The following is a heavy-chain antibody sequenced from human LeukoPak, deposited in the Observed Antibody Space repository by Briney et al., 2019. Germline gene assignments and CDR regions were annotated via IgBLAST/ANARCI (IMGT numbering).Heavy chain of an antibody. Sequence: PGGSLRLSCAASGFTVSSNYMSWVRQAPGKGLEWVSVIYSGGSTYYADSVKGRFTISRDNSKNMLFLQMNSLRVEDTAVYYCARGGYYYDSGGYDYWGQGTLVSVSS. CDR1: GFTVSSNY. D-gene: IGHD3-22*01. V-gene: IGHV3-53*05. J-gene: IGHJ4*02. CDR2: IYSGGST. CDR3: ARGGYYYDSGGYDY.